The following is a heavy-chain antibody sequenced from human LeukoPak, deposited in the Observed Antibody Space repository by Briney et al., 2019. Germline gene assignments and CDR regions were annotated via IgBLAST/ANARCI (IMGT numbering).Heavy chain of an antibody. V-gene: IGHV3-30-3*01. CDR2: ISYDGSNK. D-gene: IGHD6-13*01. CDR1: GFTFSRYA. CDR3: ALPDSSSWYGYFDY. Sequence: GGSVRLSCAASGFTFSRYAMHWVRQAPGKGLEWVAVISYDGSNKYYADSVKGRFTISRDNSKNTLYLQMNSLRAEDTAVYYCALPDSSSWYGYFDYWGQGTLVTVSS. J-gene: IGHJ4*02.